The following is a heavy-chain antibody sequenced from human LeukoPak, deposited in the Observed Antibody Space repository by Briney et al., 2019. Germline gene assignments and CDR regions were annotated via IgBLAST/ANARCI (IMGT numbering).Heavy chain of an antibody. CDR1: GFTFSTYD. J-gene: IGHJ4*02. CDR3: AGYVGPNIAVAGSDY. D-gene: IGHD6-19*01. CDR2: ITSTSSYT. Sequence: PGGSLRLSCSASGFTFSTYDMNWVRQAPGKGLEWASSITSTSSYTYYADSVKGRFTISRDNVKNLLFLHTNSLRAKHTAVYYCAGYVGPNIAVAGSDYWGQGTLVSVSS. V-gene: IGHV3-21*01.